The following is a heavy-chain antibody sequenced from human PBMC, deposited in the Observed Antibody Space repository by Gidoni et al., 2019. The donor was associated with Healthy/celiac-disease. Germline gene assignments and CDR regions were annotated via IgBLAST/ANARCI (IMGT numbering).Heavy chain of an antibody. V-gene: IGHV4-59*01. J-gene: IGHJ5*02. Sequence: QVQLQESGPGLVKPSETLSLTCTVSGGSISSYYWSWIRQPPGKGLEWIGYIYYSGSTNYNPSLKSRVTISVDTSKNQFSLKLSSVTAADTAVYYCARLSEVRGVAFDPWGQGTLVTVSS. CDR3: ARLSEVRGVAFDP. D-gene: IGHD3-10*01. CDR2: IYYSGST. CDR1: GGSISSYY.